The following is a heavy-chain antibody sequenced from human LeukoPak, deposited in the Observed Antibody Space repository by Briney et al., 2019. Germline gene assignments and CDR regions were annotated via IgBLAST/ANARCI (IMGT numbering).Heavy chain of an antibody. Sequence: GGSLRLSCAGSGFTFSRYNMNWFRQAPGKGLERVSSISSRSSYIFYADSVKGRFTISRDNAKNSLYLQMNSLGAEDTAVYYCARGDSSGVPDYWGQGTLVTVSS. CDR1: GFTFSRYN. CDR2: ISSRSSYI. J-gene: IGHJ4*02. D-gene: IGHD3-22*01. CDR3: ARGDSSGVPDY. V-gene: IGHV3-21*01.